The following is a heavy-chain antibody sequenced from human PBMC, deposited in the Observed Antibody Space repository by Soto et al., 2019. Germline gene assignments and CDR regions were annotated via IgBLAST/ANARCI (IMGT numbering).Heavy chain of an antibody. Sequence: TFSLPRTVSAVFTRPSGHFLFCLRQHTGKGLEWIGSIYYSGSTYYNPSLKSRVTISVDTSKNQFSLKLSSVTAADTAVYYCAKPLSDARGWFDPWCQGTLVSVAS. CDR2: IYYSGST. V-gene: IGHV4-39*01. J-gene: IGHJ5*01. CDR3: AKPLSDARGWFDP. D-gene: IGHD2-8*01. CDR1: AVFTRPSGHF.